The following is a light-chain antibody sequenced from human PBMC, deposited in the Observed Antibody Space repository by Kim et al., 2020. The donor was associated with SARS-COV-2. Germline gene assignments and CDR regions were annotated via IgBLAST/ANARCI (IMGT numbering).Light chain of an antibody. CDR1: QSVSRNY. V-gene: IGKV3-20*01. CDR2: GAS. CDR3: QQYGSSPYT. J-gene: IGKJ2*01. Sequence: FAPGERATLSCRASQSVSRNYLAWYQQRPGQAPRLLVYGASGRATGIPDRFSGSGSGTDFTLTISRLEPEDFAVYYCQQYGSSPYTFGQGTKLEI.